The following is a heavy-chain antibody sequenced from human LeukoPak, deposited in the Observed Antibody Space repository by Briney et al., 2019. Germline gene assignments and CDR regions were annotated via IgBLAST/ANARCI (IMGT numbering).Heavy chain of an antibody. CDR3: ARGGQLWLLEEVDY. CDR2: ISYDGSNK. CDR1: GFTFSSYA. Sequence: PGGSLRLSCAASGFTFSSYAMHWVRQAPGKGLEWVAVISYDGSNKYYADSLKGRFTISRDNSKNTLYLQMNSLRAEDTAVYYCARGGQLWLLEEVDYWGQGTLVTVSS. V-gene: IGHV3-30-3*01. D-gene: IGHD5-18*01. J-gene: IGHJ4*02.